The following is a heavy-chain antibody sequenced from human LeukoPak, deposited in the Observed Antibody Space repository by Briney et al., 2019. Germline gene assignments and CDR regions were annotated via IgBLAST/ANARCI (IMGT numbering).Heavy chain of an antibody. V-gene: IGHV3-53*01. CDR1: GLTVSTNY. J-gene: IGHJ4*02. D-gene: IGHD6-19*01. CDR3: ARETIVVAATPVNDY. Sequence: PGGSLRLSCAVSGLTVSTNYMTWVRQAPGKGLEWVSVIYSGGSTYYADSVKGRFTISRDNAKNSLYLQMNSLTAEDTAVYYCARETIVVAATPVNDYWGQGTLVTVSS. CDR2: IYSGGST.